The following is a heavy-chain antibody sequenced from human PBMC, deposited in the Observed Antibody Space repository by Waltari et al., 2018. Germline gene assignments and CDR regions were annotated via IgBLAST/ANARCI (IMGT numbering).Heavy chain of an antibody. D-gene: IGHD6-13*01. CDR2: FDPEDAET. Sequence: QVQLVQSGAEVKKPGASVKVSCKVSGYTLTELSMHWVRQAPGKGLEWRGGFDPEDAETIYAQKFQGRGTRTEETSTDTAYMELSSLRSEDTAVYYCATTPSKIAAAGHYYYYMDVWGKGTTVTVSS. CDR3: ATTPSKIAAAGHYYYYMDV. V-gene: IGHV1-24*01. CDR1: GYTLTELS. J-gene: IGHJ6*03.